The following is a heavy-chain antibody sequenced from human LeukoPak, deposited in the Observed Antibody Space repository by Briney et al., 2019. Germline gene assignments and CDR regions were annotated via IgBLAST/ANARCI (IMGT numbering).Heavy chain of an antibody. D-gene: IGHD6-6*01. CDR2: ISSNGGST. V-gene: IGHV3-64*01. CDR1: GFTFISYA. CDR3: ARGLAARPY. Sequence: GGSLRLSCAASGFTFISYALHWVRQAPGKGLEYVSAISSNGGSTYYANSVKGRLTISRDNSKNPLYLQMGSLRAEDMAVYYCARGLAARPYWGQGTLVTVSS. J-gene: IGHJ4*02.